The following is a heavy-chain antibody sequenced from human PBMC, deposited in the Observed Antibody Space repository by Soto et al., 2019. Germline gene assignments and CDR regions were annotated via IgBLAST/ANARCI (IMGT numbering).Heavy chain of an antibody. CDR1: GYTFTSYD. V-gene: IGHV1-8*01. D-gene: IGHD6-19*01. CDR2: MNPNSGNT. J-gene: IGHJ6*02. Sequence: ASVKVSCKASGYTFTSYDINWVRQATGQGLEWMGWMNPNSGNTDYAQKFQGRVTMTRNTSISTAYMELSSLRSEDTAVYYCARDYSSGYGMDVWGQGTTVTVS. CDR3: ARDYSSGYGMDV.